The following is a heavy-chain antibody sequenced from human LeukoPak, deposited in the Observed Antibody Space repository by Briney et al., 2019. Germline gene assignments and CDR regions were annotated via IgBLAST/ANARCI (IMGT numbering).Heavy chain of an antibody. V-gene: IGHV4-39*01. CDR1: GGSISSSSYY. D-gene: IGHD4-17*01. CDR2: IYYSGST. J-gene: IGHJ4*02. CDR3: ATLQRSAGSKRDY. Sequence: SETLSLTCTVSGGSISSSSYYWGWIRQPPGKGLEWIGSIYYSGSTYYNPSLKSRVTISVDTSKNQFSLKLSSVTAADTAVYYCATLQRSAGSKRDYWGQGTLVTVSS.